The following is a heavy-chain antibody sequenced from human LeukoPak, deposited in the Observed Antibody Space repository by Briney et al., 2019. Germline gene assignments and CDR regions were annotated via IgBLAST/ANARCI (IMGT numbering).Heavy chain of an antibody. CDR2: IYYSGST. V-gene: IGHV4-59*08. CDR1: GGSISSYY. J-gene: IGHJ3*02. Sequence: SETLSLTCTVSGGSISSYYWSWIRQPPGKGLEWIGYIYYSGSTNYNPSLKSRVTISVDTSKNQFSLKLSSVTAADTAVYYCARRSSGSRAFDIWGQGTMVTVSS. D-gene: IGHD6-19*01. CDR3: ARRSSGSRAFDI.